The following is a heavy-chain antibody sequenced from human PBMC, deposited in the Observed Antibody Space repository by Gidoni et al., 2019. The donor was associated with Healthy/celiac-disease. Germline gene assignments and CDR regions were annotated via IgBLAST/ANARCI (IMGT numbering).Heavy chain of an antibody. CDR1: GGSISSGSYY. CDR3: AREPTLRFLEWPYYSGLGWFDP. V-gene: IGHV4-61*02. CDR2: IYTSGST. Sequence: QVQLQESGPGLVKPSQTLSLTCTVSGGSISSGSYYWSWIRQPAGKGLEWIGRIYTSGSTNYNPSLKSRVTISVDTSKNQFSLKLSSVTAADTAVYYCAREPTLRFLEWPYYSGLGWFDPWGQGTLVTVSS. J-gene: IGHJ5*02. D-gene: IGHD3-3*01.